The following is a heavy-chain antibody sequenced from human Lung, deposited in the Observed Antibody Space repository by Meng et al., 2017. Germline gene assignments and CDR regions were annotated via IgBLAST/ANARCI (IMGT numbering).Heavy chain of an antibody. V-gene: IGHV3-74*02. Sequence: EVPRDEAGGGLVQPGGSLRLSCAASGFTFSSYWMHWVRQVPGKGLVWVSRVNPDGNDVNYVDSVKGRFTISRDNAKDTVFLQMNNLSGDDTAVYYCTNDRLSEWGQGTLVTVSS. CDR1: GFTFSSYW. J-gene: IGHJ1*01. CDR2: VNPDGNDV. CDR3: TNDRLSE. D-gene: IGHD1-1*01.